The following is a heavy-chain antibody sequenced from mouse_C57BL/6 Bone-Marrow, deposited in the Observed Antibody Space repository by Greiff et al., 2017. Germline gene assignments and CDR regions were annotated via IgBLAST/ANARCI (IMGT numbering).Heavy chain of an antibody. Sequence: EVKVVESGGGLVKPGGSLKLSCAASGFTFSSYAMSWVRQTPEKRLEWVATISDGGSYTYYPDNVKGRFTISRDNAKNNLYLQMSHLKSEDTAMYYCAIAGLYAMDYWGQGTSVTVSS. V-gene: IGHV5-4*03. CDR1: GFTFSSYA. J-gene: IGHJ4*01. CDR3: AIAGLYAMDY. CDR2: ISDGGSYT. D-gene: IGHD6-1*01.